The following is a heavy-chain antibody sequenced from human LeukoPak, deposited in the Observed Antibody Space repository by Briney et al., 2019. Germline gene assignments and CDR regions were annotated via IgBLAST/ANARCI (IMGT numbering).Heavy chain of an antibody. Sequence: ASVTVSCKPSGYTFTSYTIHWVRQAPGQKFEWMGWINVGNGDTKYSQRFQDRVTITRDASATTAYMELSSLRSEDTSVYYCAREVRTNLDYWGQGTLVTVSS. V-gene: IGHV1-3*01. CDR3: AREVRTNLDY. D-gene: IGHD3-22*01. CDR2: INVGNGDT. CDR1: GYTFTSYT. J-gene: IGHJ4*02.